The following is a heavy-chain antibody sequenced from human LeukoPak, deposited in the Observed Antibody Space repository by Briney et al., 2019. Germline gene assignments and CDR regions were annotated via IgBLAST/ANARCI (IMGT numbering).Heavy chain of an antibody. CDR2: ISSSSTI. CDR3: ARDKYGDPRHYYMDV. CDR1: GFTFSSYS. V-gene: IGHV3-48*01. Sequence: AGGSLRLSCAASGFTFSSYSMNWVRQAPGKGLEWASYISSSSTIYYADSVKGRFTISRDNAKNSLYLQMNSLRAEDTAVYYCARDKYGDPRHYYMDVWGKGTTVTISS. D-gene: IGHD4-17*01. J-gene: IGHJ6*03.